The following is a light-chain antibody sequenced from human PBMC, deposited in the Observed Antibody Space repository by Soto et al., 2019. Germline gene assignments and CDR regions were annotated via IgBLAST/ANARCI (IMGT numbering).Light chain of an antibody. CDR2: DVS. J-gene: IGLJ1*01. V-gene: IGLV2-14*01. Sequence: SVLTQPASVSGSPGQSITISCTGTSSDVGAYNYVSWYQQHPGRVPKLVIYDVSSRPSGVSDRFSGSKSGNTASLTISGLQAEDEADYYCSSYTTSLTYVFGTGTKVTVL. CDR1: SSDVGAYNY. CDR3: SSYTTSLTYV.